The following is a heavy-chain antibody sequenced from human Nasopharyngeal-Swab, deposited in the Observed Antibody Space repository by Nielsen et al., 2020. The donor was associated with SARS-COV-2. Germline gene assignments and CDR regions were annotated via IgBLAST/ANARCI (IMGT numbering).Heavy chain of an antibody. CDR2: IKEDGSSK. D-gene: IGHD4-17*01. J-gene: IGHJ6*03. Sequence: GGSLRLSCAASGLTFSNYWMTWVRLAPGKGMEWVANIKEDGSSKYYVDSVKGRFTISRDNAQNSLYLQMTSLRVEDTAVYFCSRDYAYYMNVWGRGTTVTVSS. CDR1: GLTFSNYW. V-gene: IGHV3-7*04. CDR3: SRDYAYYMNV.